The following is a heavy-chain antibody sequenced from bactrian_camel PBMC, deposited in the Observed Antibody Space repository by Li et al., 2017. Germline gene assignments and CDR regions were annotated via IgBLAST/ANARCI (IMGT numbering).Heavy chain of an antibody. D-gene: IGHD3*01. CDR3: ALVSGRLTFRHLMLSASEYRY. CDR2: IDSAGTI. CDR1: GFTFSTYW. Sequence: QLVESGGGLVQPGGSLRLSCAASGFTFSTYWMFWVRQAPGKEREGVAAIDSAGTIEYADSVSGRFTVSRDYVKGTWYPQMDSLKPEDTAVYYCALVSGRLTFRHLMLSASEYRYWGQGTQVTVS. J-gene: IGHJ4*01. V-gene: IGHV3S25*01.